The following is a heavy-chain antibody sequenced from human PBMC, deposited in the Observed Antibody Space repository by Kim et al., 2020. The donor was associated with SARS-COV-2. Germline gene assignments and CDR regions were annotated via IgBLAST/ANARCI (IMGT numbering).Heavy chain of an antibody. CDR2: INWNGGST. J-gene: IGHJ4*02. V-gene: IGHV3-20*04. CDR1: GFTFDDYG. Sequence: GGSLRLSCAASGFTFDDYGMSWVRQAPGKGLEWVSGINWNGGSTGYADSVKGRFTISRDNAKNSLYLQMNSLRAEDTALYYCAREICIAARLCRITMIVGFDYWGQGTLVTVSS. CDR3: AREICIAARLCRITMIVGFDY. D-gene: IGHD3-22*01.